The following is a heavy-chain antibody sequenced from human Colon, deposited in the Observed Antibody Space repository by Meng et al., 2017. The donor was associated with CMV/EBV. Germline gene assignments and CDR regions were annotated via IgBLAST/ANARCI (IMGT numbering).Heavy chain of an antibody. CDR2: IDHVGTT. J-gene: IGHJ5*02. Sequence: GSLRLSCAVYGGSFSAYYWSWIRQPPGKGPVWIGDIDHVGTTNYNPSLKSRVTISVDTSKNEFSLSLTSVTATDTAVYYCARRSGSYRLTYWFDPWGQGTLVTVSS. D-gene: IGHD1-26*01. CDR1: GGSFSAYY. V-gene: IGHV4-34*01. CDR3: ARRSGSYRLTYWFDP.